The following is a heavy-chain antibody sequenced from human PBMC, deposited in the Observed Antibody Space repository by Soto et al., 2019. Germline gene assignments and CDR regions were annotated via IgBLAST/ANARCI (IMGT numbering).Heavy chain of an antibody. J-gene: IGHJ6*02. CDR2: ISYDGSNK. CDR1: GFTFSSYA. V-gene: IGHV3-30-3*01. CDR3: ARDLKQLVRSQNYGMDV. D-gene: IGHD6-6*01. Sequence: GGSLRLSCAASGFTFSSYAMHWVRQAPGKGLEWVAVISYDGSNKYYADSVKGRFTISRDNSKNTLYLQMNSLRAEDTAVYYCARDLKQLVRSQNYGMDVWGQGTTVTVSS.